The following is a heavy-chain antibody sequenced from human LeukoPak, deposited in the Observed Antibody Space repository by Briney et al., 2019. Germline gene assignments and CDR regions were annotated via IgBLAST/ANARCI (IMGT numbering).Heavy chain of an antibody. J-gene: IGHJ3*02. D-gene: IGHD6-13*01. V-gene: IGHV3-21*01. CDR1: GFTFSSYS. CDR3: ASAVAAAPIDAFDI. Sequence: GGSLRLSCTASGFTFSSYSMNWFRQAPGKGLEWVSSISSSSSYIYYADSVKGRFTISRDNAKNSLYLQMNSLRAEDTAVYYCASAVAAAPIDAFDIWGQGTMVTVSS. CDR2: ISSSSSYI.